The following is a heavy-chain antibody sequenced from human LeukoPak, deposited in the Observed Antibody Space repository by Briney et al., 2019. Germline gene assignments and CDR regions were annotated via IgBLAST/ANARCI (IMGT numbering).Heavy chain of an antibody. D-gene: IGHD3-22*01. J-gene: IGHJ4*02. CDR1: GFSFSTYN. Sequence: GGSLRLSCAASGFSFSTYNMNWVRQAPGKGLEWVSSITSSSSYIYYADSVKGRFTISRDNAKNSLYLQMNSLRAEDTALYYCAKGDSSGYYTSVHYWGQGTLVTVSS. V-gene: IGHV3-21*04. CDR2: ITSSSSYI. CDR3: AKGDSSGYYTSVHY.